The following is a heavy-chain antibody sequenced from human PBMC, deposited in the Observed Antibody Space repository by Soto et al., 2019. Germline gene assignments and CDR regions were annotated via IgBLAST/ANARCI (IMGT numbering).Heavy chain of an antibody. CDR2: IRSKAYGGTT. CDR3: TRVRPTGSGSPCMWCGMDV. D-gene: IGHD3-10*01. CDR1: GFTFGDYA. J-gene: IGHJ6*02. V-gene: IGHV3-49*03. Sequence: PGGSLRLSCTASGFTFGDYAMSWFRQAPGKGLEWVGFIRSKAYGGTTEYAASVKGRFTISRDDSKSIAYLQMNSLKTEDTAVYYCTRVRPTGSGSPCMWCGMDVWGQGTTVTVSS.